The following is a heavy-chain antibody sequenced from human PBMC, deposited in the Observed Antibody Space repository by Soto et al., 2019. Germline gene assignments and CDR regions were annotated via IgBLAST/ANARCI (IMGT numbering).Heavy chain of an antibody. V-gene: IGHV3-15*01. CDR1: ELTFSNAF. CDR3: LGRRII. Sequence: GGALRLSCAASELTFSNAFMRWVRQSPGKGLEWVGRIKSKTDGVTTDSAAPVKGRFTISRDDSQNTVYLQMNTLKTEDTAGYYCLGRRIIWGQGTMVTVSS. J-gene: IGHJ4*03. CDR2: IKSKTDGVTT. D-gene: IGHD1-1*01.